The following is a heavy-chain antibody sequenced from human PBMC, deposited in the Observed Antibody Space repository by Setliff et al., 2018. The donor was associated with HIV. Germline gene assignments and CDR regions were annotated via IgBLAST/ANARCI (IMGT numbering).Heavy chain of an antibody. J-gene: IGHJ4*02. D-gene: IGHD5-18*01. CDR3: ARAEGAAGGGYSLGSFDY. CDR1: GFTVSSNY. CDR2: IYSCGST. Sequence: GGSLRLSCAASGFTVSSNYMSWVRQAPGKGLEWVSAIYSCGSTYYVDSVKGRFTISRDNAKNSLYLQMNSLRAEDTAVYYCARAEGAAGGGYSLGSFDYWGQGAPVTVSS. V-gene: IGHV3-66*01.